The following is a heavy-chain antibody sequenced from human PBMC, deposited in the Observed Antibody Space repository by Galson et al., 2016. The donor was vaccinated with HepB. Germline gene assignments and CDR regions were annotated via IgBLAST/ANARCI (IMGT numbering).Heavy chain of an antibody. CDR2: ISSDGSNK. D-gene: IGHD4-17*01. CDR1: RFTFRSYA. J-gene: IGHJ4*02. CDR3: AKAEMTTVTRFEH. V-gene: IGHV3-30-3*01. Sequence: SLRLSCAASRFTFRSYAMHWVRQAPGKGLEWVAVISSDGSNKYYAHPVKGRFTISRDNSKNTLYLQMNSLRVDDTAIYYCAKAEMTTVTRFEHWGQGTLVTVSP.